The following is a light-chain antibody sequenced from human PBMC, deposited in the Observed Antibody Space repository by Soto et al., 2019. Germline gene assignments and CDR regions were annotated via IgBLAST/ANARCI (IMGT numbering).Light chain of an antibody. CDR3: QQYGSSAYT. CDR2: GAS. CDR1: QSVSSSY. V-gene: IGKV3-20*01. J-gene: IGKJ2*01. Sequence: EIVLTQSPGTLSLSPGERATLSCRASQSVSSSYLAWYQQKPGQAPRLLIYGASSRATGIPDRFSGSGSGTDFTLIISRLEPEDSAVYYCQQYGSSAYTFGQGTKLEIK.